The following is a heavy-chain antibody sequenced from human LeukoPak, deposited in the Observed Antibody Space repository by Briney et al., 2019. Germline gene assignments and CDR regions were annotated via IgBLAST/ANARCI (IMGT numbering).Heavy chain of an antibody. D-gene: IGHD3-22*01. Sequence: GGSLRLSCAASGFTVSSNYMSWVRQAPGKGLEWVSVIYSGGNTFYAASVKGRFTVPRDNSKNTLYLQMTSLRAEDTAVYYCARADYYDSSGYNDYWGQGTLVTVSS. CDR2: IYSGGNT. V-gene: IGHV3-53*01. J-gene: IGHJ4*02. CDR1: GFTVSSNY. CDR3: ARADYYDSSGYNDY.